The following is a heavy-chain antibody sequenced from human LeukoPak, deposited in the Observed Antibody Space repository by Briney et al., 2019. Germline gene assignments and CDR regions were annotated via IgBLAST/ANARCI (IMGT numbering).Heavy chain of an antibody. CDR3: AKGGGYAIRYYFHY. D-gene: IGHD3-22*01. J-gene: IGHJ4*02. V-gene: IGHV3-23*01. CDR1: GFTFSSYA. CDR2: ISGSGGST. Sequence: QSGGSLRLSCAASGFTFSSYAMSWVRQAPGKGLEWVSAISGSGGSTYYADSVKGRFTISRDNSKNTLYLQMNSLRAEDTAVYYCAKGGGYAIRYYFHYWGQGTLVTVSS.